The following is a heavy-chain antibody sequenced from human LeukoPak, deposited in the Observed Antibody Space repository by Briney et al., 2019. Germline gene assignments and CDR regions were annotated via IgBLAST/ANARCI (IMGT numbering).Heavy chain of an antibody. J-gene: IGHJ4*02. V-gene: IGHV3-7*04. CDR3: ARGYGGTSDS. Sequence: GSLRLSCAASEFPFRNSRMTWVRPAPGKGPEWVANIKLDGSEQYYVDSVKGRFTISRDNDKHSLYLQMNSLRAEDTAVYYCARGYGGTSDSWGEGTLVSVSS. D-gene: IGHD4-23*01. CDR1: EFPFRNSR. CDR2: IKLDGSEQ.